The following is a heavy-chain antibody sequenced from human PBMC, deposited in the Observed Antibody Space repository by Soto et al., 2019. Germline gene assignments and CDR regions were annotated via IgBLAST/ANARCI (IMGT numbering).Heavy chain of an antibody. D-gene: IGHD4-4*01. Sequence: PGGSLRLSCAASGFTFSSYAMHWVRQAPGKGLEWVAVISYDGSNKYYADFVKGRFTISRDNSKNTLYLQMNSLRAEDTAVYYCAREGTTDYYYYYMDVWGKGTTVTVSS. CDR1: GFTFSSYA. CDR3: AREGTTDYYYYYMDV. CDR2: ISYDGSNK. J-gene: IGHJ6*03. V-gene: IGHV3-30*04.